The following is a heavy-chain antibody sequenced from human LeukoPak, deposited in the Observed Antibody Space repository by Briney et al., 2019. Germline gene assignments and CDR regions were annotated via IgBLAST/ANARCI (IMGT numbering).Heavy chain of an antibody. V-gene: IGHV3-21*01. CDR1: GFTFSSYS. D-gene: IGHD6-19*01. CDR2: ISSSSSYI. J-gene: IGHJ4*02. CDR3: ARVPLDSSRQVDY. Sequence: GGSLRLSCAAFGFTFSSYSMNWVRQAPGKGLEWVSSISSSSSYIYYADSVKGRFTISRDNAKNSLYLQMNSLRAEDTAVYYCARVPLDSSRQVDYWGQGTLATVSS.